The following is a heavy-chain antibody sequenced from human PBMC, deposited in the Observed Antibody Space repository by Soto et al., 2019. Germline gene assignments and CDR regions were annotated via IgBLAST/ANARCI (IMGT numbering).Heavy chain of an antibody. D-gene: IGHD3-3*01. J-gene: IGHJ6*02. CDR3: ARDRAPYYDFWSGYFYYYGMDV. CDR2: ISSSGSTI. V-gene: IGHV3-48*03. Sequence: SLRLSCAASXFTFSSYEMNWVRQAPGKGLEWVSYISSSGSTIYYADSVKGRFTISRDNAKNSLYLQMNSLRAEDTAVYYCARDRAPYYDFWSGYFYYYGMDVWGQGTTVTVSS. CDR1: XFTFSSYE.